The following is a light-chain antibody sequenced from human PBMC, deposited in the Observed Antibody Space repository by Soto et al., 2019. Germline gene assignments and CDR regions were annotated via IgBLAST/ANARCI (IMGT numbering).Light chain of an antibody. CDR2: GAS. V-gene: IGKV3-20*01. CDR3: QLYGDSALFT. Sequence: LTQLPGTLSLSPGESATLSCRASHGIASNYLAWYQHTVGRPPRLLIAGASKRATGVPDRFSGSGSGTDFTLTISRLEPGDSATYYCQLYGDSALFTFGPGTKLEI. CDR1: HGIASNY. J-gene: IGKJ2*01.